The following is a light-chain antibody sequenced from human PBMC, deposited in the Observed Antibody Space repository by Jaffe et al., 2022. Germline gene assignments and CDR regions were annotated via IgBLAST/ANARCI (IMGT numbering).Light chain of an antibody. CDR3: AAWDDSLNGPV. CDR1: SSNIGGNP. CDR2: SNN. Sequence: QSVLTQPPSASGTPGQRVTISCSGSSSNIGGNPVNWYQQLPGTAPKLLIYSNNQRPSGVPDRFSGSKSGTSASLAISGLQSEDEADYYCAAWDDSLNGPVFGGGTKLTVL. V-gene: IGLV1-44*01. J-gene: IGLJ3*02.